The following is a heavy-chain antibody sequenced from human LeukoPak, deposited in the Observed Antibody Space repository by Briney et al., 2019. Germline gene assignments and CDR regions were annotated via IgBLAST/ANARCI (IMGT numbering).Heavy chain of an antibody. CDR1: GFTFSSYS. CDR2: ISSSSSTI. J-gene: IGHJ2*01. Sequence: GGSLRLSCAASGFTFSSYSMNWVRQAPGKGLEWVSYISSSSSTIYYADSVKGRFTISRDNAKNSLYLQMNSLRAEDTAVYYCAKRIIPGIAVGQYFDLWGRGTLVTVSS. D-gene: IGHD6-19*01. CDR3: AKRIIPGIAVGQYFDL. V-gene: IGHV3-48*01.